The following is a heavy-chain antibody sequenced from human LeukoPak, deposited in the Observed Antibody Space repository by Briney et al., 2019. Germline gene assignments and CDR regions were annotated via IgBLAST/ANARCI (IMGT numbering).Heavy chain of an antibody. Sequence: PGGSLRLSCAASGFTFDDYGMSWVRQAPGKGLEWVSGINWNGGSTGYADSVKGRFTISRDNAKNSLYLQMNSLRAEDTAMYYCARSPFGILWHAFDIWGQGTMVTVSS. CDR2: INWNGGST. J-gene: IGHJ3*02. D-gene: IGHD3-9*01. CDR1: GFTFDDYG. CDR3: ARSPFGILWHAFDI. V-gene: IGHV3-20*04.